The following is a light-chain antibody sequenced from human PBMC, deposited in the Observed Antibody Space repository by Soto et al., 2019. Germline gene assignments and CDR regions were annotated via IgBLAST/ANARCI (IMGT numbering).Light chain of an antibody. CDR3: QQYYSTPRGT. V-gene: IGKV4-1*01. CDR2: WAS. J-gene: IGKJ4*01. CDR1: QSVLYSSNNKNY. Sequence: DIVMTQSPDSLAVSLGERATINCKSSQSVLYSSNNKNYLAWYQQKPGQPPKLLIYWASTRESGVPDRFSGSGSGTDFTLTSSSLQAEDVAVYYCQQYYSTPRGTFGGGTKVEIK.